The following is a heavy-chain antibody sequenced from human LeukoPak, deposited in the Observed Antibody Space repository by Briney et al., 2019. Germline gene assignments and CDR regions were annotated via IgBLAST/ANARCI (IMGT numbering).Heavy chain of an antibody. CDR1: SGSISSYY. V-gene: IGHV4-59*01. CDR3: ARVERWLQFGY. J-gene: IGHJ4*02. CDR2: ISYSGST. Sequence: SETLSLTCTVFSGSISSYYWSWIRQPPGKGLEWIGYISYSGSTNYNPSLRSRVTISVDTSKNQFSLNLSSVTAADTAVYYCARVERWLQFGYWGQGTLGTVSS. D-gene: IGHD5-24*01.